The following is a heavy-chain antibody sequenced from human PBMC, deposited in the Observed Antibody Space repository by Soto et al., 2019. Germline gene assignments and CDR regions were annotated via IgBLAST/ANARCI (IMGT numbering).Heavy chain of an antibody. V-gene: IGHV4-59*01. J-gene: IGHJ4*02. CDR1: GGSISSYY. CDR2: IFYSGST. Sequence: SETLSLTCTVSGGSISSYYWSWIRQPPGKGLEWIGYIFYSGSTNYNSSLKSRVIILVDTSKNQFSLKLSSVTAADTAVYYCARERKDYYDSSGYFDYWGQGTLVTVSS. D-gene: IGHD3-22*01. CDR3: ARERKDYYDSSGYFDY.